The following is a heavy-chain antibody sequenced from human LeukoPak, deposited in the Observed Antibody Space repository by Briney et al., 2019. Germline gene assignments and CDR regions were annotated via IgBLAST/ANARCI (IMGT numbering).Heavy chain of an antibody. D-gene: IGHD2-2*01. CDR1: GGSISSYY. CDR2: IYDIGST. Sequence: SETLSLTCTVSGGSISSYYWSWIRQPPGKGLEWIGYIYDIGSTNYNPSLKSRVTISVDTSKNQFSLKLSSVTAADTAVYYCASSATRYYFDYWGQGTLVTVSS. V-gene: IGHV4-59*01. J-gene: IGHJ4*02. CDR3: ASSATRYYFDY.